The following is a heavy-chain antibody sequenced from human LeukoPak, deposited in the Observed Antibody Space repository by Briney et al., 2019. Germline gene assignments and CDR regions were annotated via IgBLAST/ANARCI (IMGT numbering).Heavy chain of an antibody. Sequence: GESLKISCKGSGYSFTSYWIGWVRQMPGKGLEWMGIIYPGDSDTRYSPSFQGQVTISADKSISTAYLQWSSLKASDTAMYYCARLRYGSGSYYSTKHYFDYWGQGTLVTVSS. CDR2: IYPGDSDT. J-gene: IGHJ4*02. CDR3: ARLRYGSGSYYSTKHYFDY. V-gene: IGHV5-51*01. CDR1: GYSFTSYW. D-gene: IGHD3-10*01.